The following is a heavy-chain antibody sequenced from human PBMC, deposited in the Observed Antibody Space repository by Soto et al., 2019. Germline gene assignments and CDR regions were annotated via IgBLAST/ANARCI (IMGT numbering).Heavy chain of an antibody. Sequence: SETLSLTCTVSGYSVTTGGDYWTWIRLPPGKGLEWIGYIYYSGSTNYNPSLKSRVTISVDTSKNQFSLKLSSVTAADTAVYYCAREGAPSPEYFDFWGRGTLVTASS. V-gene: IGHV4-61*08. CDR2: IYYSGST. J-gene: IGHJ4*02. CDR1: GYSVTTGGDY. D-gene: IGHD6-6*01. CDR3: AREGAPSPEYFDF.